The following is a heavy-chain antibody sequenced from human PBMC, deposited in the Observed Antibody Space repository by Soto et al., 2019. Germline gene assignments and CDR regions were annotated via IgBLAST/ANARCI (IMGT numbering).Heavy chain of an antibody. CDR2: IYYSGRT. J-gene: IGHJ6*02. D-gene: IGHD5-18*01. Sequence: QVQLQESGPGLVKPSQTLSLTCTVSGGSISSGGYYWSWIRQHPGKGLERIRCIYYSGRTYYNPSLKSRVIISEDTSKNQFSLKLSSVTAADTAVYYCARDWRGYSYGYYYYYGMDVWGQGTTVTVSS. CDR3: ARDWRGYSYGYYYYYGMDV. CDR1: GGSISSGGYY. V-gene: IGHV4-31*03.